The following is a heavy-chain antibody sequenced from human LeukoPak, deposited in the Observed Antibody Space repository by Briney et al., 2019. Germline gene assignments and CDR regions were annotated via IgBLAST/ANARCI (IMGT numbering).Heavy chain of an antibody. CDR3: AKGRGLSYDYGVDY. CDR2: ISAYNGNT. Sequence: ASVKVSCKASGYTFTSYGISWVRQAPGQGLEWMGWISAYNGNTNYAQKLQGRVTMTTDTSTSTAYMELRSLRSDDTALYYCAKGRGLSYDYGVDYWGQGTLVTVSS. CDR1: GYTFTSYG. V-gene: IGHV1-18*01. J-gene: IGHJ4*02. D-gene: IGHD4-17*01.